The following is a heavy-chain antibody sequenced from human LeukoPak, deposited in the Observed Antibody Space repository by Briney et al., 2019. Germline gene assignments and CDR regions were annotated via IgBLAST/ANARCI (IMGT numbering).Heavy chain of an antibody. CDR1: GFTFSKYA. CDR3: AREYTMTGWFDS. J-gene: IGHJ5*01. D-gene: IGHD3-22*01. CDR2: ISSSTLKI. Sequence: PGGSLRLSCAASGFTFSKYAMTWDRQAPGKVLEWVSAISSSTLKIYYADSVKGRFTISRDNDKQSLYLQMNSLRAEDTAVYYCAREYTMTGWFDSWGQGTLVSVS. V-gene: IGHV3-21*01.